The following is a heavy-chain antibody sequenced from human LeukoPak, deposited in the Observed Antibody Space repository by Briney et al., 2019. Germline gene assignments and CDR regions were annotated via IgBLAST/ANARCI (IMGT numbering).Heavy chain of an antibody. CDR1: GGSISTYY. CDR2: IYYSGST. Sequence: SETLSLTCSVSGGSISTYYWSWIRQPPGKGLEWIGYIYYSGSTNYNPSLKSRVTISVDTSKDQFSLKLSPVTAADTAVYYCARSSSSGSYWADYWGQGTLVTVSS. V-gene: IGHV4-59*01. CDR3: ARSSSSGSYWADY. D-gene: IGHD1-26*01. J-gene: IGHJ4*02.